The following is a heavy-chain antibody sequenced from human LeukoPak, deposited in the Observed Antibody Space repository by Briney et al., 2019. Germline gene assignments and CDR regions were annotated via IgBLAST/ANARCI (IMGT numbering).Heavy chain of an antibody. CDR2: IFYSGST. V-gene: IGHV4-59*08. Sequence: SETLSLTCTVSGGSISSYWWSWIRQPPGKGLEYIGYIFYSGSTNYNPSLRSRVTISVDTSKIHFSLRLSSVTAAGTAVYYCARRGGGHAFDIWGQGTMVTVSS. D-gene: IGHD3-16*01. J-gene: IGHJ3*02. CDR3: ARRGGGHAFDI. CDR1: GGSISSYW.